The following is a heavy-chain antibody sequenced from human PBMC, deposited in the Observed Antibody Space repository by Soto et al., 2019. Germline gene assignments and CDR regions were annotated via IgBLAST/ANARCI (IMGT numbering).Heavy chain of an antibody. CDR1: GGSVSSGSYY. Sequence: SETLSLTCTVSGGSVSSGSYYWSWIRQPPGKGLEWIGYIYYSGSTNYNPSLKSRVTISVDTSKNQFSLKLGSVTAADTAVYYCARDGIPRYYESSGPLGNANACDIWGQGTMVTVS. J-gene: IGHJ3*02. D-gene: IGHD3-22*01. CDR2: IYYSGST. CDR3: ARDGIPRYYESSGPLGNANACDI. V-gene: IGHV4-61*01.